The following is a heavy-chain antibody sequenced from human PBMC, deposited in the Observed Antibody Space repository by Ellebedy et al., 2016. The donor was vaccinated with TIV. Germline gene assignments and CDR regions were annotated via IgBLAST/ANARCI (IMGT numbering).Heavy chain of an antibody. Sequence: PGGSLRLSCKASGYTFTNGWITWVRQLPGKGLEWIGVVWPGDSRSRYSPSFQGQVTMSVDESISAAYLQWTSLSASDTAMYYCAKSDTTSWYASSGVWGQGTLVTVSP. J-gene: IGHJ3*01. CDR1: GYTFTNGW. V-gene: IGHV5-51*01. D-gene: IGHD2-2*01. CDR3: AKSDTTSWYASSGV. CDR2: VWPGDSRS.